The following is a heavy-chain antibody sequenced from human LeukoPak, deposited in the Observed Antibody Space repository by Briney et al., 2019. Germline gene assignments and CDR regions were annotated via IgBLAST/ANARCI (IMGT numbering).Heavy chain of an antibody. J-gene: IGHJ4*02. CDR1: GGSISSGAYS. D-gene: IGHD3-3*01. CDR2: IYYSGGT. Sequence: SETLSLTCTVSGGSISSGAYSWSWIRQHPGKGLEWIGYIYYSGGTYYNPSLESRVTILIDTSKNQFSLKLSSVTAADTAVYYCARSRFSYADDYWGQGTLVTVSS. V-gene: IGHV4-31*03. CDR3: ARSRFSYADDY.